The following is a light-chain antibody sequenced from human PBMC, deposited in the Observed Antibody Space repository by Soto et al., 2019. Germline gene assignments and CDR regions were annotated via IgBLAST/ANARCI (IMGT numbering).Light chain of an antibody. V-gene: IGLV2-14*01. CDR2: EIT. Sequence: QSALTQPASVSGSPGQSITISCTGTSSDVGGYNYVSWYQHHPGKAPKLIIFEITNRPSGVSNRFSGSMSGNAASLTISGLQAEDEADYYCTSYTSSNTPYVFGTGPKATAL. CDR1: SSDVGGYNY. J-gene: IGLJ1*01. CDR3: TSYTSSNTPYV.